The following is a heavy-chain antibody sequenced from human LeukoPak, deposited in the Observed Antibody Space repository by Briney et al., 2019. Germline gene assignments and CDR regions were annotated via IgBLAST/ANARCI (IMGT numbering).Heavy chain of an antibody. D-gene: IGHD3-3*01. V-gene: IGHV3-23*01. CDR3: ALQRGYDFWSGYRIFDY. CDR1: GFTFSSYA. CDR2: ISGSGGST. Sequence: PGGSLRLSCAASGFTFSSYAMSWVRQAPGKGLEWVSAISGSGGSTYYADSVKGRFTNSRDDSKNTLYLQMNSLRAEDTAVYYCALQRGYDFWSGYRIFDYWGQGTLVTVSS. J-gene: IGHJ4*02.